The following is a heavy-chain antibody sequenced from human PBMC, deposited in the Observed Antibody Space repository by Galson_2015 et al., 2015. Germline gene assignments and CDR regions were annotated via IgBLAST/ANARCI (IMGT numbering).Heavy chain of an antibody. V-gene: IGHV3-33*01. CDR1: GFTFSSYG. Sequence: SLRLSCAASGFTFSSYGMHWARQAPGKGLEWVAVIWYDGSNKYYADSVKGRFTISRDNSKNTLYLQMNSLRAEDTAVYYCARSSGLSTRGAFDIWGQGTMVTVSS. CDR3: ARSSGLSTRGAFDI. D-gene: IGHD5/OR15-5a*01. CDR2: IWYDGSNK. J-gene: IGHJ3*02.